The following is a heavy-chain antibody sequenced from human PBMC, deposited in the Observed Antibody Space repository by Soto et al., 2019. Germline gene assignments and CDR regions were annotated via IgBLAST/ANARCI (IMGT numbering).Heavy chain of an antibody. CDR2: IYYSGST. CDR3: ARDSRRAAYGGNAPGPRGYYGMDV. CDR1: GGSISSGGYY. J-gene: IGHJ6*02. D-gene: IGHD4-17*01. V-gene: IGHV4-31*03. Sequence: SETLSLTCTVSGGSISSGGYYWSWIRQHPGKGLEWIGYIYYSGSTHYNPSLKSRVTISVDTSKNQFSLKLSSGTAADTAVYYCARDSRRAAYGGNAPGPRGYYGMDVWGQGTTVTVSS.